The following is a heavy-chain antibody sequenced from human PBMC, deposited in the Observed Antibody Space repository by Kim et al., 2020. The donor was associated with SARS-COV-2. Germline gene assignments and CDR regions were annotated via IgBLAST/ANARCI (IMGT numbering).Heavy chain of an antibody. J-gene: IGHJ4*02. CDR1: GFTFSMYR. CDR2: IKHDGSVK. V-gene: IGHV3-7*01. CDR3: VSGPRRDY. Sequence: GGSLRLSCEASGFTFSMYRLKWVRQALGKGLEWVCYIKHDGSVKYYIDSVRGRFTISRDNAKNSLYLQMNSLRAEDTAVYYCVSGPRRDYWGQGTLVTIS. D-gene: IGHD6-25*01.